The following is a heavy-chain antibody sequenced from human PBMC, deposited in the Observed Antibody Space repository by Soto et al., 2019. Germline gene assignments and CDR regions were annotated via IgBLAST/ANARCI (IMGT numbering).Heavy chain of an antibody. V-gene: IGHV3-30*18. CDR2: ISYDGSNK. D-gene: IGHD6-25*01. CDR3: AKEADLLVSRDAFDI. Sequence: PGGSLRLSCAASGFTFSSYGMHWVRQAPGKGLEWVAVISYDGSNKYYADSVKGRFTISRDNSKNTLYLQMNSLRAEDTAVYYCAKEADLLVSRDAFDIWGQGTMVTVSS. J-gene: IGHJ3*02. CDR1: GFTFSSYG.